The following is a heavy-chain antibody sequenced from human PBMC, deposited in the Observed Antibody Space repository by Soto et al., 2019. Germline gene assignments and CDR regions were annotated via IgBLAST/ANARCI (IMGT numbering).Heavy chain of an antibody. J-gene: IGHJ4*02. CDR1: GFTFSSYA. Sequence: PGGSLRLSCAASGFTFSSYAMHWVRQAPSKGLEWVAVISYDGSNKYYADSVKGRFTISRDNSKNTLYLQMNSLRAEDTAVYYCARDVPQAYGVPDYWGQGTLVTVSS. V-gene: IGHV3-30-3*01. CDR2: ISYDGSNK. CDR3: ARDVPQAYGVPDY. D-gene: IGHD4-17*01.